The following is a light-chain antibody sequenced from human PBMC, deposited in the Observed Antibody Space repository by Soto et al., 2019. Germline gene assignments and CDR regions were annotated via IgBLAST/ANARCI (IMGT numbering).Light chain of an antibody. CDR3: SSYAVNNNLGV. CDR1: SGDVGGYNS. V-gene: IGLV2-8*01. J-gene: IGLJ2*01. CDR2: EVS. Sequence: QSALTQPPSASGSPGQSVTISCTGTSGDVGGYNSVSWYQQYPGKAPKLIIYEVSERPSGVPDRFSGSKSGSTASLTVSGLQAEDEADYYCSSYAVNNNLGVFGGGTKLTVL.